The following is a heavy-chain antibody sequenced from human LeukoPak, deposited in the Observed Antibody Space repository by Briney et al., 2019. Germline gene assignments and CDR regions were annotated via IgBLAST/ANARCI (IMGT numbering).Heavy chain of an antibody. CDR2: IYHSGST. CDR3: AIDGIVAQSAFDI. J-gene: IGHJ3*02. CDR1: GGSISSGGYS. V-gene: IGHV4-30-2*01. D-gene: IGHD1-26*01. Sequence: SETLSLTCAVSGGSISSGGYSWSCIRQPPGKGLEWIGYIYHSGSTYYNPSLKSRVTISVDRSKNQFSLKLSSVTAADTAVYYCAIDGIVAQSAFDIWGQGTMVTVSS.